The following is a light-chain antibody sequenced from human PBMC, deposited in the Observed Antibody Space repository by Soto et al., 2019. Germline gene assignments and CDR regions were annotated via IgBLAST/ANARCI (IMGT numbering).Light chain of an antibody. Sequence: EIVMTQSPATLSVSPGERTTLSCRAGQSISSNLAWYQQKPGQAPRLLIYDASTRATGIPARFSGSGSGTEFTLTISSLQSEDFAVYYCQQYNNWPYTFGLGTKVEIK. CDR3: QQYNNWPYT. J-gene: IGKJ2*01. CDR1: QSISSN. V-gene: IGKV3-15*01. CDR2: DAS.